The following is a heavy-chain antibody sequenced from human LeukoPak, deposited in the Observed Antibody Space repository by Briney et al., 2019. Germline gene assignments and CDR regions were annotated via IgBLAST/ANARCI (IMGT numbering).Heavy chain of an antibody. D-gene: IGHD6-13*01. V-gene: IGHV1-18*01. CDR1: GYTFNRYG. CDR2: ISPYNGNT. CDR3: ARGHSTSWPEYFQH. J-gene: IGHJ1*01. Sequence: ASVNVSCKASGYTFNRYGISWVRQAPGQGLEWMGWISPYNGNTKNAQNLQGRVTMTTDTSTTTAYMELRSLKSDDTAVYYCARGHSTSWPEYFQHWGQGTLVTVSS.